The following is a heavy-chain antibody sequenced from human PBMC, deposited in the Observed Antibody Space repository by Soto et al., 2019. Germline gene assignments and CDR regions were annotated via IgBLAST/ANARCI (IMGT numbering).Heavy chain of an antibody. Sequence: EVQLVESGGGLVQSGGSLRLSCEASGFSFITYWMNWVRQAPGKGLEWLARIKEDGSEKQYVDSVKGRFTISRDNAKNTFYLQMNSLSEEDTAVYYCVRAISGSFALWGQGTLVIVSS. V-gene: IGHV3-7*04. J-gene: IGHJ4*02. CDR1: GFSFITYW. CDR2: IKEDGSEK. D-gene: IGHD3-9*01. CDR3: VRAISGSFAL.